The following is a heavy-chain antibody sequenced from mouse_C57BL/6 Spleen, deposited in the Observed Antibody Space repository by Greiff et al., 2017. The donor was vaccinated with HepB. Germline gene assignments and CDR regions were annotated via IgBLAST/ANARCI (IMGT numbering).Heavy chain of an antibody. CDR3: TANWDVAY. D-gene: IGHD4-1*01. Sequence: DVKLVESGGGLVQPGGSMKLSCVASGFTFSNYWMNWVRQSPEKGLEWVAQIRLKSDNYATHYAESVKGRFTISRDDSKSSVYLQMNNLRAEDTGIYYCTANWDVAYWGQGTLVTVSA. CDR2: IRLKSDNYAT. J-gene: IGHJ3*01. CDR1: GFTFSNYW. V-gene: IGHV6-3*01.